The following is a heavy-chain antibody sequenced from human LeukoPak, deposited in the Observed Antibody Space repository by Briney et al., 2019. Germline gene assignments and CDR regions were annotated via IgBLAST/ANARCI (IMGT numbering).Heavy chain of an antibody. V-gene: IGHV4-4*02. D-gene: IGHD2-2*01. CDR2: IYHSGST. CDR1: GGSISSSNW. Sequence: PSGTLSLTCAVSGGSISSSNWWSWVRQPPGKGLEWIGEIYHSGSTNYNPSLKSRVTISVDKSKNQFSLKLSSVTAADTAVYYCARGGYCSSTSCIGAFDIWGQGTMVTVSS. CDR3: ARGGYCSSTSCIGAFDI. J-gene: IGHJ3*02.